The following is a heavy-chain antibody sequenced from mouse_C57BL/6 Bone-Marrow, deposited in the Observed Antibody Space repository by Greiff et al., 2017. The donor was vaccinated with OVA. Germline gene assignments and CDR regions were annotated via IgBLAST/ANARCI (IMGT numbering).Heavy chain of an antibody. V-gene: IGHV6-3*01. CDR3: TDSYYAMDY. J-gene: IGHJ4*01. CDR1: GFTFSNYW. Sequence: EVMLVESGGGLVQPGGSMKLSCVASGFTFSNYWMNWVRQSPEKGLEWVAQIRLKSDNYATHYAESVKGRFTISRDDSNSSVYLQMNNLRAEDTGIYYCTDSYYAMDYWGQGTSVTVSS. CDR2: IRLKSDNYAT.